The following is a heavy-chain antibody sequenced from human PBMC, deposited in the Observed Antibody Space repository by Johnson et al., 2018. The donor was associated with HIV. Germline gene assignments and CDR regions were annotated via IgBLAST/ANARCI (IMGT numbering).Heavy chain of an antibody. Sequence: VQLVESGGGLVQPGGSLRLSCAASGLTFSSYAMSWVRQAPGKGLEWVSSISGSGGSTYYADSGKGRFTISRDNSKNTLCLQMNSLRVEDTAVYFCAKVIGEPGIWGQGTMVTVSS. V-gene: IGHV3-23*04. D-gene: IGHD1-26*01. J-gene: IGHJ3*02. CDR1: GLTFSSYA. CDR2: ISGSGGST. CDR3: AKVIGEPGI.